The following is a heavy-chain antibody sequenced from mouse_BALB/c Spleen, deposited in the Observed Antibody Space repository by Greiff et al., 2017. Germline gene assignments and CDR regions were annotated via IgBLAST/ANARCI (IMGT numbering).Heavy chain of an antibody. J-gene: IGHJ4*01. CDR3: AREGTTVVAGDAMDY. CDR2: ISYDGSN. V-gene: IGHV3-6*02. CDR1: GYSITSGYY. D-gene: IGHD1-1*01. Sequence: EVKLQESGPGLVKPSQSLSLTCSVTGYSITSGYYWNWIRQFPGNKLEWMGYISYDGSNNYNPSLKNRISITRDTSKNQFFLKLNSVTTEDTATYYCAREGTTVVAGDAMDYWGQGTSVTVSS.